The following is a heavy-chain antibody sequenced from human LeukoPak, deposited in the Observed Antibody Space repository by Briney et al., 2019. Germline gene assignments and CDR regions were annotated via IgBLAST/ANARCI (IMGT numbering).Heavy chain of an antibody. CDR2: ISGSGGST. CDR1: GFTFSSYA. D-gene: IGHD1-26*01. V-gene: IGHV3-23*01. CDR3: ATLQGKWELLQYFQH. Sequence: PGGSLRLSCAASGFTFSSYAMSWVRQAPGKGLEWVSAISGSGGSTYYADSVKGRFTISRDNSKNTLYLQMNSLRAEDTAVYYCATLQGKWELLQYFQHWGQGTLVTVSS. J-gene: IGHJ1*01.